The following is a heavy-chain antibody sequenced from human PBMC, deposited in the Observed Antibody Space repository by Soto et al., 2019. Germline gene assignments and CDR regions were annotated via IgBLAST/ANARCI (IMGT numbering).Heavy chain of an antibody. CDR2: ISAYNGNT. CDR3: ARDLLVVPAAMRAYYYYGMDV. CDR1: GYTFTSYG. D-gene: IGHD2-2*01. J-gene: IGHJ6*02. V-gene: IGHV1-18*01. Sequence: ASVKVSCKASGYTFTSYGISWVRQAPGQGLEWMGWISAYNGNTNYAQKLQGRVTMTTDTSTSTAYMELRSLRSDDTAVYYCARDLLVVPAAMRAYYYYGMDVWGQGTTVTVSS.